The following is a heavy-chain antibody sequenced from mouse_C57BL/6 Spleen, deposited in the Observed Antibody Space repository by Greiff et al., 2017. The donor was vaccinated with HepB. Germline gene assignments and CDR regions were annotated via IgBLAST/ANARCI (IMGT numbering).Heavy chain of an antibody. V-gene: IGHV1-64*01. D-gene: IGHD1-1*01. J-gene: IGHJ2*01. CDR1: GYTFTSYW. CDR3: ARGDHYYGSTLFDN. Sequence: QVQLQQPGAELVKPGASVKLSCKASGYTFTSYWMHWVKQRPGQGLEWIGMIHPNSGSTNYNEKFKSKATLTVDKSSSTAYMQLSSLTSEDSAVYYCARGDHYYGSTLFDNWGEGTTLTVSS. CDR2: IHPNSGST.